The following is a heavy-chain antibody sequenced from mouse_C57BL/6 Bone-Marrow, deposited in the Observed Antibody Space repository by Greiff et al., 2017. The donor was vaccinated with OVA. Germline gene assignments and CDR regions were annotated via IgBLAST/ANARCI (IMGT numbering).Heavy chain of an antibody. J-gene: IGHJ2*01. CDR2: IHPNSGST. Sequence: QVQLQQPGAELVKPGASVKLSCKASGYTFTSYWMHWVKQRPGQGLEWIGMIHPNSGSTNYNEKVKSKATLTVDKSASTAYMQLSSLTSEDSAVYYCASYYSNYKPFDYWGQGTTLTVSS. CDR3: ASYYSNYKPFDY. CDR1: GYTFTSYW. D-gene: IGHD2-5*01. V-gene: IGHV1-64*01.